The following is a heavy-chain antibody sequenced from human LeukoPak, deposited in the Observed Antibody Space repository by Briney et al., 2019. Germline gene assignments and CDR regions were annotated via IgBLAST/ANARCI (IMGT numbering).Heavy chain of an antibody. D-gene: IGHD4-17*01. V-gene: IGHV3-74*01. J-gene: IGHJ4*02. CDR1: GFTFSSYW. CDR3: ALPLRDGDFYFDY. CDR2: INRDGRST. Sequence: GGSLRLSCAASGFTFSSYWMHWVHQAPGKGLVWVSRINRDGRSTNYADSVKGRFTISRDNAKNTVFLQMNSLRAEDTAVYYCALPLRDGDFYFDYWGQGALVTVSS.